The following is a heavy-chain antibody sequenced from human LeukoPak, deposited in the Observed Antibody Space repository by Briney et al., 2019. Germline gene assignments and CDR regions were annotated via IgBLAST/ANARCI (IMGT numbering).Heavy chain of an antibody. Sequence: SETLSLTCAVYGGSFSGYYWSWIRQPPGKGLEWIGEINHSGSTNYNPSLKSRVTISVDTPKNQFSLKLSSVTAADTAVYYCARAQDIVVVPAARLGYNWFDPWDQGTLVTVSS. D-gene: IGHD2-2*01. CDR2: INHSGST. V-gene: IGHV4-34*01. CDR3: ARAQDIVVVPAARLGYNWFDP. CDR1: GGSFSGYY. J-gene: IGHJ5*02.